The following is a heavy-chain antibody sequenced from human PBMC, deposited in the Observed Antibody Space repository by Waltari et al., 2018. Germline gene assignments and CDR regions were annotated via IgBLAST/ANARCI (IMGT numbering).Heavy chain of an antibody. CDR2: FMGRCDYS. D-gene: IGHD2-21*01. Sequence: EVQLLESGGGLIQPGGSLRLFCVASGFIFGTYVMSWVRQVPGKGLEWVLTFMGRCDYSDYADSVKVRCTISRDKSKNTLYLQMNSLVADVTALYYCARDRFCAGDCYGMDVWGQGTTVTVSS. CDR1: GFIFGTYV. V-gene: IGHV3-23*01. CDR3: ARDRFCAGDCYGMDV. J-gene: IGHJ6*02.